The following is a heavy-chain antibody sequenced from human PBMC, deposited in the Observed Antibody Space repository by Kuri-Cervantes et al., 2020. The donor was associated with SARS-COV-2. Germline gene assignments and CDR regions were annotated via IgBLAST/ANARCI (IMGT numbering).Heavy chain of an antibody. V-gene: IGHV3-30*02. Sequence: GESLKISCAASGFTFSSYAMHWVRQAPGKGPEWVAFIRYDGDNKYYADSVKGRFTISRDNPKNTLYLQMNSLRPEETAVYYCAKGKTGDSRWGQATLVTVSS. CDR2: IRYDGDNK. J-gene: IGHJ4*02. D-gene: IGHD7-27*01. CDR1: GFTFSSYA. CDR3: AKGKTGDSR.